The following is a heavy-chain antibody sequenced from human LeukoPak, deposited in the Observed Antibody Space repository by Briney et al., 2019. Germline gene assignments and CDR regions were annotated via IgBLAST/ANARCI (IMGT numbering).Heavy chain of an antibody. CDR3: ARGLGGIAARPGDY. CDR2: INHSGST. Sequence: SETLSLTCTVSGGCISGYYWSWIRQPPGKGREWIGEINHSGSTNYNPSLKSRVTISVDTSKYPFSLKLSSVTAADTAVYYCARGLGGIAARPGDYWGQGTLVTVSS. CDR1: GGCISGYY. J-gene: IGHJ4*02. D-gene: IGHD6-6*01. V-gene: IGHV4-34*01.